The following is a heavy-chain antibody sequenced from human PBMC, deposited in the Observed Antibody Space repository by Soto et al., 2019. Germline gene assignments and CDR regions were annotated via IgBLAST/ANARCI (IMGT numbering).Heavy chain of an antibody. V-gene: IGHV3-33*01. J-gene: IGHJ6*03. CDR2: IWYDGSNK. CDR1: GFTFSSYG. CDR3: ARVRSGARRYYYYYMDV. Sequence: GESLRLSCAASGFTFSSYGMHWVRQAPGKGLEWVAVIWYDGSNKYYADSVKGRFTISRDNSKNTLYLQMNSLRAEDTAVYYCARVRSGARRYYYYYMDVWGKGTTVTVSS. D-gene: IGHD3-3*01.